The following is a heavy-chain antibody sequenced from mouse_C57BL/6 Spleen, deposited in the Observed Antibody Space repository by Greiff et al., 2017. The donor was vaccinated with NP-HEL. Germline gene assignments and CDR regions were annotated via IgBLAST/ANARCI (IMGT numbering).Heavy chain of an antibody. CDR2: IRSKSNNYAT. V-gene: IGHV10-1*01. D-gene: IGHD2-3*01. Sequence: EVQGVESGGGLVQPKGSLKLSCAASGFSFNTYAMNWVRQAPGKGLEWVARIRSKSNNYATYYADSVTERFTISRDDSESMLYLQMNNLKTEDTAMYYCVRQDCYSWCAYWSQGTLVTVSA. CDR3: VRQDCYSWCAY. CDR1: GFSFNTYA. J-gene: IGHJ3*01.